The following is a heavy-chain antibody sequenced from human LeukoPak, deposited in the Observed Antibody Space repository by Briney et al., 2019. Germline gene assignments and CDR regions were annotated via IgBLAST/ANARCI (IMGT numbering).Heavy chain of an antibody. CDR1: GFTFSSYG. J-gene: IGHJ4*02. CDR2: ISYDGSNK. V-gene: IGHV3-30*18. CDR3: AKGSAGYGSQAFDY. Sequence: PGESLRLSCAASGFTFSSYGMHWVCQAPGKGLEWVAVISYDGSNKYYADSVKGRFTISRDNSKNTLYLQMNSLRAEDTAVYYCAKGSAGYGSQAFDYWGQGTLVTVSS. D-gene: IGHD3-10*01.